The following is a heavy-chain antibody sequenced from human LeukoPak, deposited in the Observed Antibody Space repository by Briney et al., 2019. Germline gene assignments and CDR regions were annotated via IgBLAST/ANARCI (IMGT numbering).Heavy chain of an antibody. CDR2: ITYSGTST. V-gene: IGHV3-23*01. D-gene: IGHD3-3*01. CDR3: AITYDFWIGYSPGYFDH. J-gene: IGHJ4*02. CDR1: GVTFSSYA. Sequence: PGRSLRVSCAVSGVTFSSYAVSWVRQAPGKGLEWVSTITYSGTSTFYADPVKGRFTISRDNSKNTLYLQMNSLRAEDTAVYYCAITYDFWIGYSPGYFDHWGQGTLVTVSS.